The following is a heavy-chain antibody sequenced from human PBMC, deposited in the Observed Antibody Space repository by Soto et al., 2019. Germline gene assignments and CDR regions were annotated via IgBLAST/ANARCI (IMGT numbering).Heavy chain of an antibody. V-gene: IGHV4-39*02. CDR1: GGSISSSSYY. CDR2: IYYSGST. CDR3: GRARIPQRFLEYEYYFDS. D-gene: IGHD3-3*01. Sequence: PSETLSLTCTVSGGSISSSSYYWGWIRQPPGKGLEWIGSIYYSGSTYYNPSLKSRVTISVDTSKNHFSLKLSFVTAADRALFYCGRARIPQRFLEYEYYFDSWGQGTLVTVSS. J-gene: IGHJ4*02.